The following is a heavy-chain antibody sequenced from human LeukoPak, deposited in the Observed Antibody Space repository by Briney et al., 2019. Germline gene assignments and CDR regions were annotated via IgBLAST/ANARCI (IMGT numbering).Heavy chain of an antibody. CDR1: GYTFTSYD. Sequence: ASVKVSCKASGYTFTSYDINWVRQATGQGLEWMGWMNPNSGNTGYAQKFQGRVTMTRNTSISTAYMELSSLRSEDTAVYYCARGRTTVKRYDYWGQGTLVTVSS. V-gene: IGHV1-8*01. CDR3: ARGRTTVKRYDY. J-gene: IGHJ4*02. CDR2: MNPNSGNT. D-gene: IGHD4-17*01.